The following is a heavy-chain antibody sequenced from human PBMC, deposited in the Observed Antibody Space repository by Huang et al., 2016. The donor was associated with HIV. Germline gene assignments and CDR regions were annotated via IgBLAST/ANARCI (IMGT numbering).Heavy chain of an antibody. V-gene: IGHV3-7*01. J-gene: IGHJ6*02. D-gene: IGHD1-7*01. Sequence: VESGGRLVQPGGSIRLSCVGSTFTFGAYWMSGVRQAPGKGLEWVANIKQDEREKYYVESVKGRFNISRDNAKKVLFLEMNNVRVEDTATYYCATKTAAMDIWGQGTTVTVS. CDR2: IKQDEREK. CDR3: ATKTAAMDI. CDR1: TFTFGAYW.